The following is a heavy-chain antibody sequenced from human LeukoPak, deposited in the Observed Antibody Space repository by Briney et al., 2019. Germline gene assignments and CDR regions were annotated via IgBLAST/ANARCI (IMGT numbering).Heavy chain of an antibody. V-gene: IGHV4-59*08. CDR2: IYDSTNI. Sequence: SETLSLTCTVSGGSMSGYYWSWIRQSPGKGLEWIGNIYDSTNIKKNPSLKSRITISVDTSKKQVSLKLSSVATADMAVYYCARPVGRWAFDIWGQGTMVTVSS. CDR1: GGSMSGYY. J-gene: IGHJ3*02. CDR3: ARPVGRWAFDI. D-gene: IGHD3-16*02.